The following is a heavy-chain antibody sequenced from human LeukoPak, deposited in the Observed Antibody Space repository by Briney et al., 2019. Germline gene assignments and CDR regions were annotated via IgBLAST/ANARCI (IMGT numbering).Heavy chain of an antibody. CDR1: ARSAISYD. Sequence: SETLSLTLAVDARSAISYDSTWIRQPPGRGLEWIGEINQSGSTNYNTSLKSQVTISVDMSKKQFSLKLTSVTVADTAVSYCARGPYAIHCSGGRCGPHDYYYMDVWGKGTTVTVSS. V-gene: IGHV4-34*01. J-gene: IGHJ6*03. CDR3: ARGPYAIHCSGGRCGPHDYYYMDV. D-gene: IGHD2-15*01. CDR2: INQSGST.